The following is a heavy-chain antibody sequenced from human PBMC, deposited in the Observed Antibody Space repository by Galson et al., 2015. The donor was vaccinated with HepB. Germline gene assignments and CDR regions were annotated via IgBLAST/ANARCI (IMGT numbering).Heavy chain of an antibody. V-gene: IGHV5-10-1*01. D-gene: IGHD1-1*01. CDR3: AIKNWRGWFDP. CDR2: IDLSDSYS. J-gene: IGHJ5*02. Sequence: QSGAEVKKPGESLRISCEASGYTFSSQYITWVRQMPGKGLEWVGKIDLSDSYSNYSPSFQGHVAISVDKSTRTAYLQWTSLKASDTAMHYCAIKNWRGWFDPWGQGTLVTVSS. CDR1: GYTFSSQY.